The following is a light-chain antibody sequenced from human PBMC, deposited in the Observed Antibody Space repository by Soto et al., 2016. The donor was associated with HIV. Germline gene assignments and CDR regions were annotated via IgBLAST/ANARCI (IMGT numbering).Light chain of an antibody. Sequence: DIQMTQSPSSLSASVGDRVIITCRASQTIRKYLNWYQQKPGKAPKLLIYAASSLQSGVPSRFSGSDSGTHFTLTISSLQPEDFATYFCQQTYSTRMYTFGQGTKLEIK. CDR2: AAS. CDR1: QTIRKY. V-gene: IGKV1-39*01. J-gene: IGKJ2*01. CDR3: QQTYSTRMYT.